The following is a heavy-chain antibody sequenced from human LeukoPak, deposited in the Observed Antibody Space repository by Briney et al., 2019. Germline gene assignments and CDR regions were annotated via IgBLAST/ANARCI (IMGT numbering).Heavy chain of an antibody. Sequence: ASVKVSCKASGGTFSSYAISWVRQAPGQGLEWMGIINPSGGSTSYAQKFQGRVTMTRDTSTSTVYMELSSLRSEDTAVYYCAREGIEYFDWTFDYWGQGTLVTVS. J-gene: IGHJ4*02. CDR3: AREGIEYFDWTFDY. V-gene: IGHV1-46*01. CDR2: INPSGGST. D-gene: IGHD3-9*01. CDR1: GGTFSSYA.